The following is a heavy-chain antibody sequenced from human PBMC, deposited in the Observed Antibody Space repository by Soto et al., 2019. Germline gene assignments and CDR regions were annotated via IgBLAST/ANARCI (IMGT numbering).Heavy chain of an antibody. Sequence: QIPLLQSGAEVKKPGASVKVTCKASGYTFRNFGISWVRQAPGQGLEWMGWISAYNANANYALKFQGRLTMTADTFTSTAYMELTSLRCDDTAVYYCARENSYFDYWGQGTLVTVSS. CDR3: ARENSYFDY. J-gene: IGHJ4*02. CDR1: GYTFRNFG. CDR2: ISAYNANA. V-gene: IGHV1-18*01.